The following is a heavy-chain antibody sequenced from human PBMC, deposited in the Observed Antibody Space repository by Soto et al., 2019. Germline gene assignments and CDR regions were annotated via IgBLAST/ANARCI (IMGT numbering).Heavy chain of an antibody. CDR1: GYTFTSYG. J-gene: IGHJ6*03. D-gene: IGHD3-9*01. CDR3: ARGGYSYFDWLSYYYMDV. Sequence: VASVKVSCKASGYTFTSYGISWVRQAPGQGLEWMGWISAYNGNTNYAQKLQGRVTMTTDTSTSTAYMELRSLRSDDTAVYYCARGGYSYFDWLSYYYMDVWGKGTTVTVSS. CDR2: ISAYNGNT. V-gene: IGHV1-18*01.